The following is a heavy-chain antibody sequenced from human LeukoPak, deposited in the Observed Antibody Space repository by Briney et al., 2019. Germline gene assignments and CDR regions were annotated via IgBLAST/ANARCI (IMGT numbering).Heavy chain of an antibody. Sequence: ASVKVSCKASGYTFTGYYMHWVRQAPGQGLEWMGWINPNSGGTNYAQKFQGRVTTTRDTSISTAYMELSRLRSDDTAVYYCAREWLRYRYYLDYWGQGTLVTVSS. V-gene: IGHV1-2*02. CDR1: GYTFTGYY. CDR2: INPNSGGT. J-gene: IGHJ4*02. CDR3: AREWLRYRYYLDY. D-gene: IGHD5-12*01.